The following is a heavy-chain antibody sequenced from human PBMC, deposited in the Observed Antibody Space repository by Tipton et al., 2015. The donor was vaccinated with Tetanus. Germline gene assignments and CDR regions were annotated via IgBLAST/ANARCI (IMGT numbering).Heavy chain of an antibody. Sequence: SLRLSCAASGFTFNTFAMSWVRQAPRKGLEWVSTISAGSGSSTFYAASVGGRVTISRDNSKNTLYLQMDSLSAEDTAVYYCARDISGGNSEKGDYWGQGTLVTVSS. V-gene: IGHV3-23*01. CDR1: GFTFNTFA. J-gene: IGHJ4*02. CDR2: ISAGSGSST. CDR3: ARDISGGNSEKGDY. D-gene: IGHD4-23*01.